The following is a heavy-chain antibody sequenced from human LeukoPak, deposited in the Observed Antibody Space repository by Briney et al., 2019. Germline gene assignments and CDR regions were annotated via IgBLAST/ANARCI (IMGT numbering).Heavy chain of an antibody. D-gene: IGHD6-13*01. CDR1: GGSVSSSSDS. CDR2: ISYSGTT. Sequence: SETLSLTCTVSGGSVSSSSDSWGWIRQPPGKGLEWIGTISYSGTTYYSPSLKSRVTISVDTSKNQFSLKLSSVTAADTAVYYCARTQRDQVSSSSWQFDPWGQGTLVTVSS. V-gene: IGHV4-39*07. J-gene: IGHJ5*02. CDR3: ARTQRDQVSSSSWQFDP.